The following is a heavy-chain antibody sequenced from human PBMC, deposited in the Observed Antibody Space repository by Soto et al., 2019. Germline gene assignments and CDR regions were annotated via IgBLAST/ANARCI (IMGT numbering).Heavy chain of an antibody. Sequence: EVQLLESGGGLVQPGGSLRLSCAASGFTFSSYAMSWVRQAPGKGLEWVSAISGSGGSTYYADSVKGRFTISRDNSKNTLYLQMNSLRAEDTAVYYCAKVSNYYDSSGYVRVNWFDPWGQGTLVTVSS. D-gene: IGHD3-22*01. CDR2: ISGSGGST. CDR3: AKVSNYYDSSGYVRVNWFDP. CDR1: GFTFSSYA. V-gene: IGHV3-23*01. J-gene: IGHJ5*02.